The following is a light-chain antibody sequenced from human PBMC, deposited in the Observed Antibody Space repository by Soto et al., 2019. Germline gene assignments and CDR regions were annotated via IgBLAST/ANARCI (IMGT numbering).Light chain of an antibody. CDR1: SSNIGAGYD. J-gene: IGLJ3*02. CDR2: VNN. Sequence: QSVLTQPPSVSGAPGQRVTISCTGSSSNIGAGYDVHWYQQVTGTAPKLLIYVNNNRPSGVTDRFSGSKSGTSASLVITGLQAEDEADYYCQSYDSSLSASVFGGGTKLTVL. V-gene: IGLV1-40*01. CDR3: QSYDSSLSASV.